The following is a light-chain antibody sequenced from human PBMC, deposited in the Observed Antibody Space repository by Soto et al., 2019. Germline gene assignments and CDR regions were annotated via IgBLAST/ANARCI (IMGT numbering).Light chain of an antibody. CDR1: ENINSY. J-gene: IGKJ2*01. CDR2: GAS. V-gene: IGKV1-39*01. CDR3: QQSYSTRYT. Sequence: DIQMTQSPSSLSASVGDRVTITCRARENINSYLNWYQQKPGKAPNLLIYGASSLQGGVPSRFSGSGSGTDFTLTISSLQPEDSATYYCQQSYSTRYTFGQGTKVEIK.